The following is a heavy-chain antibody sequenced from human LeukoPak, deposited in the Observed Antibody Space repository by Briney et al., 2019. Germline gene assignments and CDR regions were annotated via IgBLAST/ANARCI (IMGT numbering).Heavy chain of an antibody. CDR2: INGRGHVI. D-gene: IGHD6-19*01. CDR1: EFSFSSYS. CDR3: TRDQPSSGWGFDY. V-gene: IGHV3-21*01. J-gene: IGHJ4*02. Sequence: GGSLRLSCVASEFSFSSYSMNWVRQAPGKGLEWVSSINGRGHVIHYADAVKGRFTISRDNAKNSLFLQINSLRAEDTAIYYCTRDQPSSGWGFDYWGQGTLVTVSS.